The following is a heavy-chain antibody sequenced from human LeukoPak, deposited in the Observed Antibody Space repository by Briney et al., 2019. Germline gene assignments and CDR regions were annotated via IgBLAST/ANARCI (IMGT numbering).Heavy chain of an antibody. CDR3: ARRVGATDWDY. V-gene: IGHV1-46*01. CDR1: GYTFTTYY. CDR2: INPSGGST. J-gene: IGHJ4*02. D-gene: IGHD1-26*01. Sequence: GASVKVSCKASGYTFTTYYIHWLRQAPGQGLEWMGIINPSGGSTSYAQKFQGRVTMTRDTSTSTVYMELSSLRSEDTAVYYCARRVGATDWDYWGQGTLVTVSS.